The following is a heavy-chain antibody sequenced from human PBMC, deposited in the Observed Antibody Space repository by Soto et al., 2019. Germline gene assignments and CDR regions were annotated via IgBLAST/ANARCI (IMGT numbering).Heavy chain of an antibody. D-gene: IGHD3-3*01. CDR2: ISGSGGST. V-gene: IGHV3-23*01. J-gene: IGHJ4*02. CDR3: ARSDYDFWSGYYYGY. CDR1: GFTFSSYA. Sequence: HPGGSLRLSCAASGFTFSSYAMSWVRQAPGKGLEWVSAISGSGGSTYYADSVKGRFTISRDNSKNTLYLQMNSLRAEDTAVYYCARSDYDFWSGYYYGYWGQGTLVTVSS.